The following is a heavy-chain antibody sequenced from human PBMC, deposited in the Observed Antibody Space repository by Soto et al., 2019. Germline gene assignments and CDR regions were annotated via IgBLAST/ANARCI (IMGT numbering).Heavy chain of an antibody. CDR1: GGSISSGGYY. J-gene: IGHJ6*02. V-gene: IGHV4-31*03. Sequence: QVQLQESGPGLVKPSQTLSLTCTVSGGSISSGGYYWSWIRQHPGKGLEWIGYIYYSGSTYYNPSLKSRVTISVDTSKNQFSLKLSSVTAADTAVYYCARNGYSNYFYYYYYYGMDVWGQGTTVTVSS. D-gene: IGHD4-4*01. CDR2: IYYSGST. CDR3: ARNGYSNYFYYYYYYGMDV.